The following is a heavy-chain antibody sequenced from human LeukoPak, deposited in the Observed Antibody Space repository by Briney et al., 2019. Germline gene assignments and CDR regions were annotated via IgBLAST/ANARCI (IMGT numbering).Heavy chain of an antibody. CDR1: GFTFSSYS. CDR3: ARDLRVKPYYYDSSGYWGAFDI. V-gene: IGHV3-21*01. J-gene: IGHJ3*02. CDR2: ISSSSSYI. D-gene: IGHD3-22*01. Sequence: PGGSLGLSCAASGFTFSSYSMNWVRQAPGKGLEWVSSISSSSSYIYYADSVKGRFTISRDNAKNSLYLQMNSLRAEDTAVYYCARDLRVKPYYYDSSGYWGAFDIWGQGTMVTVSS.